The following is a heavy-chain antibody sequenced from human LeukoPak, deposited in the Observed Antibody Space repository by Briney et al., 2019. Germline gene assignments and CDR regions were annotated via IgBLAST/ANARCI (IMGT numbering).Heavy chain of an antibody. Sequence: SETLSLTCAVYGGSFSGYYWSWIRQPPGKGLEWIGEINHSGSTNYNPSLKSRVTISVDTSKNQFSLKLSSVSAADTAVYYCASRPTMVRGVIIPYYFDYWGQGTLVTVSS. CDR3: ASRPTMVRGVIIPYYFDY. V-gene: IGHV4-34*01. CDR2: INHSGST. J-gene: IGHJ4*02. D-gene: IGHD3-10*01. CDR1: GGSFSGYY.